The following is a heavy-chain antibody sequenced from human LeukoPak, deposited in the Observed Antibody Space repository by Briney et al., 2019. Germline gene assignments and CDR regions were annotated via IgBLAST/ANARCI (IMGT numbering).Heavy chain of an antibody. CDR2: IYHSGST. D-gene: IGHD2-15*01. CDR1: GGSISSSNW. CDR3: ARAVCSGGSCYGNYYYHGIDV. V-gene: IGHV4-4*02. J-gene: IGHJ6*04. Sequence: SGTLSLTCAVSGGSISSSNWWSWVRQPPGKGLEWIGEIYHSGSTNYNPSLKSRVTISVDKSKNQFSLKLSSVTAADTAVYYCARAVCSGGSCYGNYYYHGIDVWGKGTTVTVSS.